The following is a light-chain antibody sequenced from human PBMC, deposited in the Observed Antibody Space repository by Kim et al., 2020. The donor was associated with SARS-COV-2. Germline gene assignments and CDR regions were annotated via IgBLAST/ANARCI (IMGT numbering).Light chain of an antibody. CDR2: RNN. J-gene: IGLJ3*02. V-gene: IGLV1-47*01. Sequence: RVTISCSGSSSTIGSNYVYWYQQLPGTAPKLLIYRNNQRPSGVPDRFSGSKSGTSASLAISGLRSEDEADYYCAAWDDSLSGNWVFGGGTKLTVL. CDR3: AAWDDSLSGNWV. CDR1: SSTIGSNY.